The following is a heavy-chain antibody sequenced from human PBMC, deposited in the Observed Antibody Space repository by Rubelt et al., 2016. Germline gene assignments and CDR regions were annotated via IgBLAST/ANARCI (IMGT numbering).Heavy chain of an antibody. V-gene: IGHV4-38-2*02. J-gene: IGHJ5*02. Sequence: QVQLQESGPGLVKPSETLSLTCTVSGYSISSGYYWGWIRQPPGKGLEWIGSIYYSGSTFNNPSLESRVTISVDTSKNQFSLKLSSVTAADTAGYYCARARASGWYNWFDPWGQGTLVTVSS. D-gene: IGHD6-19*01. CDR1: GYSISSGYY. CDR3: ARARASGWYNWFDP. CDR2: IYYSGST.